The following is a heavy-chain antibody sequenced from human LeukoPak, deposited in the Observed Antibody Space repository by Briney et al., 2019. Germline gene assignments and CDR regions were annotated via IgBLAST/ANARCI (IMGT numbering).Heavy chain of an antibody. V-gene: IGHV3-23*01. CDR2: ISGGGDIT. CDR1: GFNFANHA. CDR3: VREDTPATANY. J-gene: IGHJ4*02. D-gene: IGHD2-21*02. Sequence: GGSLRLSCAASGFNFANHAMSWVRQTAGKGLEWVSAISGGGDITYYADSVKGRFTISRDNSKDTLFLQMHSLRPRDTAVYYCVREDTPATANYWGQGTLVTISS.